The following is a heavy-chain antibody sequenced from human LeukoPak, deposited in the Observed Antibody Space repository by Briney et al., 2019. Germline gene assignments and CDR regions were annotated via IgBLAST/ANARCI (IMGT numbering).Heavy chain of an antibody. CDR2: ISGYNGNT. CDR1: GGTFSSYA. CDR3: ARQGSYYYDSSGYSAY. J-gene: IGHJ4*02. D-gene: IGHD3-22*01. Sequence: ASVKVSCKASGGTFSSYAISWVQQAPGQGLEWMGWISGYNGNTNCAQKLQGRVTMTTDTSTSTAFMELRSLRSDDTAVYYCARQGSYYYDSSGYSAYWGQGTLVTVAS. V-gene: IGHV1-18*01.